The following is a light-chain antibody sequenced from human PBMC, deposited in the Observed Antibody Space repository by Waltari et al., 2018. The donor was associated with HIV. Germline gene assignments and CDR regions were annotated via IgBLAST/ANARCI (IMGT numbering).Light chain of an antibody. Sequence: EIVLTQSPATLSLSPGERATLSCRTSQSVSTYLVWYQQKPGQAPRLLIYGASSRATGIPARCSGSGSGTDFTLTISSLEPGDFGVYYCHQRSNWPITFGQGTRLEIK. CDR3: HQRSNWPIT. CDR1: QSVSTY. V-gene: IGKV3-11*01. J-gene: IGKJ5*01. CDR2: GAS.